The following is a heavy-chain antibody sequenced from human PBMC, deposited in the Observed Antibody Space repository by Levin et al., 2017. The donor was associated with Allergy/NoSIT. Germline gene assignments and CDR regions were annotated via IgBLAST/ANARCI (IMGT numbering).Heavy chain of an antibody. CDR3: ARVSHGDYGLYYFDY. D-gene: IGHD4-17*01. Sequence: SQTLSLTCTVSGGSISSSYWSWLRQPPGKGLEWIGYIYYSGSTNYNPSLKSRVTISVDTSKNQFSLKLSSVTAADTAVYYCARVSHGDYGLYYFDYWGQGTLVTVSS. CDR1: GGSISSSY. V-gene: IGHV4-59*01. J-gene: IGHJ4*02. CDR2: IYYSGST.